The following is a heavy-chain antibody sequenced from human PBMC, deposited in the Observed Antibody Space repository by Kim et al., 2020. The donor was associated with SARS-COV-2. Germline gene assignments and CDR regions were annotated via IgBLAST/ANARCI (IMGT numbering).Heavy chain of an antibody. CDR3: SCRRYTGTYYYYDY. CDR1: GFTFSSDW. V-gene: IGHV3-74*01. D-gene: IGHD1-26*01. J-gene: IGHJ6*03. CDR2: INSEGGAA. Sequence: GGSLRLSCAASGFTFSSDWMHWVRQAPGKGLVWVGRINSEGGAARSAYAAQGRCTITIDNDERTLKLQMHRNRAEDKATAEYSCRRYTGTYYYYDY.